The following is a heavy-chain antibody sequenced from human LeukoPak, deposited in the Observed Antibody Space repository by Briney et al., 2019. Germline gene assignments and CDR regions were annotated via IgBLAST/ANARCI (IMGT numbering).Heavy chain of an antibody. D-gene: IGHD3-16*01. CDR1: GGIFNSYT. Sequence: ASVKVSCKASGGIFNSYTISWVRQARGQGIEWMGGIIPIFGTANYAQKFQGRVTITTDESTSTAYMELSSLRSEDTAVYYCARGAVGGYYYMDVWGKGTTVTVSS. CDR3: ARGAVGGYYYMDV. CDR2: IIPIFGTA. J-gene: IGHJ6*03. V-gene: IGHV1-69*05.